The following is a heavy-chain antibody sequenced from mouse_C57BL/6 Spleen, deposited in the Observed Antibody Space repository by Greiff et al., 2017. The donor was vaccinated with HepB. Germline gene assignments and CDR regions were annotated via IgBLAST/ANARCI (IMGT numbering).Heavy chain of an antibody. D-gene: IGHD3-1*01. J-gene: IGHJ2*01. CDR2: IDPSDSYT. V-gene: IGHV1-50*01. CDR1: GYTFTSYW. CDR3: ARTSGYGSTDY. Sequence: VQLQQPGAELVKPGASVKLSCKASGYTFTSYWMQWVKQRPGQGLEWIGEIDPSDSYTNYNQKFNGKATLTVDTSSSTAYMQLSSLTSEDSAVYYCARTSGYGSTDYWGQGTTLTVSS.